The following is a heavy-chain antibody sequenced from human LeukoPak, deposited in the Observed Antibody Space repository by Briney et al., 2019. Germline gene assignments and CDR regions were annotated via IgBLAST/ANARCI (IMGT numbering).Heavy chain of an antibody. CDR2: ISYDGSNK. Sequence: GGSLRLSCAASGFTFSSYAMHWVRQAPGKGLEWVAVISYDGSNKYYADSVKGRFTISRDNSKNTLYLQMNSLRAEDTAVYYCARDSMATKEHVHFDYWGQGTLVTVSS. J-gene: IGHJ4*02. D-gene: IGHD5-24*01. CDR1: GFTFSSYA. V-gene: IGHV3-30*14. CDR3: ARDSMATKEHVHFDY.